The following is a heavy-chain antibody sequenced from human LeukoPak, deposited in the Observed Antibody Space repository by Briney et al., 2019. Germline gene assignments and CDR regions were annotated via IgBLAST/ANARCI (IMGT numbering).Heavy chain of an antibody. CDR2: MSSSDDGR. V-gene: IGHV3-23*01. CDR3: AKDRTYYYDSSEDAFDI. CDR1: GFSFSSYA. Sequence: PGGSLRLSCATSGFSFSSYAMSWVRQAPGKGLEWVSAMSSSDDGRYYADSVKGRFTISRDNSKNTLYLQMNSLRAEDTAVYYCAKDRTYYYDSSEDAFDIWGQGTKVTVSS. J-gene: IGHJ3*02. D-gene: IGHD3-22*01.